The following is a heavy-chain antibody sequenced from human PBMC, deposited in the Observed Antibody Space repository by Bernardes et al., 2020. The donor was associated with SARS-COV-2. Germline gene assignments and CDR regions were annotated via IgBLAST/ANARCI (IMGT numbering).Heavy chain of an antibody. CDR1: DYLFTNYW. J-gene: IGHJ6*02. Sequence: GESLKISCKGSDYLFTNYWIGWVRQMPGKGLEWMGIIYPGNSDTKYSPSFQGRVTISADKSVNTAYLQWSSLKAADTAIYYCARRRYGDFGVDVWGQGTTVTVSS. D-gene: IGHD4-17*01. V-gene: IGHV5-51*01. CDR2: IYPGNSDT. CDR3: ARRRYGDFGVDV.